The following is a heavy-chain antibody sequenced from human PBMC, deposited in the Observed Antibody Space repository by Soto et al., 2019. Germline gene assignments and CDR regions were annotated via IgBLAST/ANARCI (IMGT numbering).Heavy chain of an antibody. CDR3: ASVHGSWDVGYYLDS. CDR1: GGSVNTYY. V-gene: IGHV4-59*02. D-gene: IGHD6-13*01. Sequence: QVQLQESGPGLVKHSETMSLTCTVSGGSVNTYYWSWIRQPPGKGLEWIGYIFNIGSTSYNPSLKSRVTISLDTSNNQFSLKLTSVTAADTAIYYCASVHGSWDVGYYLDSWGQGTLVTVSS. CDR2: IFNIGST. J-gene: IGHJ4*02.